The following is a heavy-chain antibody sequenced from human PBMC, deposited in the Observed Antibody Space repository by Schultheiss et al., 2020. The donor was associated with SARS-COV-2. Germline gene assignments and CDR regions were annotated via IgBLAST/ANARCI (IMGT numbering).Heavy chain of an antibody. V-gene: IGHV3-23*01. Sequence: GGSLRLSCAASGFTFSSYAMSWVRQAPGKGLEWVSAISGSGGSTYYADSVKGRFTISRDNAKNTLYLQMNSLRAEDTAVYYCARVRPTMVRGVTLSGGGFDYWGQGTLVTVSS. CDR3: ARVRPTMVRGVTLSGGGFDY. CDR1: GFTFSSYA. CDR2: ISGSGGST. J-gene: IGHJ4*02. D-gene: IGHD3-10*01.